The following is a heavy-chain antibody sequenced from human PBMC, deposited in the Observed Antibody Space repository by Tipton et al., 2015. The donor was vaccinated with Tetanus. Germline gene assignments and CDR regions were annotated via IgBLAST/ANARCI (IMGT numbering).Heavy chain of an antibody. V-gene: IGHV3-33*01. D-gene: IGHD2-15*01. CDR1: GFISSSYG. J-gene: IGHJ4*02. CDR2: SWYDGTDK. CDR3: AREADCSGGSCFSGDFDT. Sequence: CAASGFISSSYGIHWVRQAPGKGLEWLAVSWYDGTDKYYADSVKGRFTISRDNSKNTLYLQMNSLRAEDTALYYCAREADCSGGSCFSGDFDTWGQGTQVTVSS.